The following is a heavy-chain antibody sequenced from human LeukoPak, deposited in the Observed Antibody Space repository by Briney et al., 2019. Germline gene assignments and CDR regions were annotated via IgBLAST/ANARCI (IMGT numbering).Heavy chain of an antibody. V-gene: IGHV4-34*01. CDR2: INHSGST. Sequence: SETLSLTCAVYGGSFSGYYWSWIRQPPGKGPEWIGEINHSGSTNYNPSLKSRVTISVDTSKNQFSLKLSSVTAADTAVYYCARGQGVVPAAYYYYYYYMDVWGKGTTVTVSS. CDR1: GGSFSGYY. J-gene: IGHJ6*03. CDR3: ARGQGVVPAAYYYYYYYMDV. D-gene: IGHD2-2*01.